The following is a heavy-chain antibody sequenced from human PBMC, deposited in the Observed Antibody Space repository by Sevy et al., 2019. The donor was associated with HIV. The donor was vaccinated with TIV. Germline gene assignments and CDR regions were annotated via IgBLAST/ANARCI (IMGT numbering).Heavy chain of an antibody. V-gene: IGHV3-53*01. Sequence: GGSLRLSCAASGFKVSDNYMSWVRQAPGKGLEWVSVIYAGGSTYYADSVKGRFTISRDNSKNTRYLQMNSLSAEDTAVYYCTTHASDFDSSGYLERDAFDIWGQGTMVTVSS. CDR1: GFKVSDNY. J-gene: IGHJ3*02. D-gene: IGHD3-22*01. CDR2: IYAGGST. CDR3: TTHASDFDSSGYLERDAFDI.